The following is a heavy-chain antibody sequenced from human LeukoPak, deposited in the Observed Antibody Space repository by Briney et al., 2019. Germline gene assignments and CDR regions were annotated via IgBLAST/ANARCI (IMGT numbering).Heavy chain of an antibody. CDR1: GGSISNSSYY. Sequence: SETLSLTCTVSGGSISNSSYYWGWIRQPPGKGLEWIGSIYYSGSTYYNPSLKSRVTISVDTSKNQFSLKLSSVTAADTAVYYCARHQWLVRRNWFDPWGQGTLVTVSS. V-gene: IGHV4-39*01. J-gene: IGHJ5*02. D-gene: IGHD6-19*01. CDR2: IYYSGST. CDR3: ARHQWLVRRNWFDP.